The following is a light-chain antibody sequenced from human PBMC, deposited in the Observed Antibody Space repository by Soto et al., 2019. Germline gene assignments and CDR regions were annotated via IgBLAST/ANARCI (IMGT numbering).Light chain of an antibody. CDR2: KAS. V-gene: IGKV1-5*03. J-gene: IGKJ2*01. CDR1: QRISSW. CDR3: QQFNTYSHT. Sequence: DIQMTQSPSTLSASVGDRVTITCRASQRISSWLAWYQQKPGKAPKLLTYKASTLESGVPSRFSGSGSGTEFTLTISSLQPDDFATYYCQQFNTYSHTFGQGTKLEIK.